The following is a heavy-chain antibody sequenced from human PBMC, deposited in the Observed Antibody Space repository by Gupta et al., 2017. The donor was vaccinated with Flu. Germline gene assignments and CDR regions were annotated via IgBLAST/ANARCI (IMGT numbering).Heavy chain of an antibody. Sequence: ATAKGLEWVASISSSSTFIYYTDSLKGSFAISRDNAKNSLFLQMDSLRAEDTAVYYCARVGYNWCYRDAVDMWGRGTLVTVSS. CDR2: ISSSSTFI. J-gene: IGHJ3*02. V-gene: IGHV3-21*01. CDR3: ARVGYNWCYRDAVDM. D-gene: IGHD1-20*01.